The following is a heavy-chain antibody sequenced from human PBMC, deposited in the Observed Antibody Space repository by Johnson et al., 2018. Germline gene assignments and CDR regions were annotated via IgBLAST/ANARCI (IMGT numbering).Heavy chain of an antibody. CDR1: GFTFSSYG. CDR3: AKDPSGYFEYFHH. D-gene: IGHD3-22*01. J-gene: IGHJ1*01. CDR2: ISYDGRNK. V-gene: IGHV3-30*18. Sequence: QVQLVQSGGGVVQPGRSLRLSCAASGFTFSSYGMHWVRQAPGKGLEWVAVISYDGRNKYYADSVKGRFTISRDNSKNTLYLQMNSLKPEDTAVYYCAKDPSGYFEYFHHWGQGTLGTVSS.